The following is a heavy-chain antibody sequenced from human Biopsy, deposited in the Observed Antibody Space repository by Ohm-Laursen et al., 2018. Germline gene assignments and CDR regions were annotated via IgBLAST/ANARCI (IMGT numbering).Heavy chain of an antibody. CDR3: VRASFDY. J-gene: IGHJ4*02. Sequence: SVYPSRKVSGYTFSTYYIHWGRQAPGQGLEWMGIINPGVNSTAYTQNFHGRVTMTWDTSTTTVYMELSSLKSEDKAVYYCVRASFDYWGQGNLVSVPS. CDR1: GYTFSTYY. V-gene: IGHV1-46*01. CDR2: INPGVNST.